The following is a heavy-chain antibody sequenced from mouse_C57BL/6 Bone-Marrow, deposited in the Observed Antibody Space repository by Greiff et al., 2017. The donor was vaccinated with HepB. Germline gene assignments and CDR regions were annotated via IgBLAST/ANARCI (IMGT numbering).Heavy chain of an antibody. CDR2: IDPSDSYT. J-gene: IGHJ3*01. D-gene: IGHD4-1*01. V-gene: IGHV1-50*01. Sequence: QVQLQQSGAELVKPGASVKLSCKASGYTFTSYWMQWVKQRPGQGLEWIGEIDPSDSYTNYNQKFKGKATLTVDTSSSTAYMQLSSLTSEDSAVYYCAREGDWDWFAYWGQGTLVTVSA. CDR3: AREGDWDWFAY. CDR1: GYTFTSYW.